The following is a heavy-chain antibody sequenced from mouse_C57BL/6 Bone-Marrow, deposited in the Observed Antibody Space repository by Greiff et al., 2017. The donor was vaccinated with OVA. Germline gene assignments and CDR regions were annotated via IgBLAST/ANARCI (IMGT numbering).Heavy chain of an antibody. CDR1: GYTFTSYG. V-gene: IGHV1-81*01. CDR2: IYPRSGNT. J-gene: IGHJ3*01. CDR3: ARGRGYYGFAY. Sequence: QVQLKQSGAELARPGASVKLSCKASGYTFTSYGISWVKQRTGQGLEWIGEIYPRSGNTYYNEKFKGKATLTADKSSSTAYMELRSLTSEDSAVYFCARGRGYYGFAYWGQGTLVTVSA. D-gene: IGHD2-3*01.